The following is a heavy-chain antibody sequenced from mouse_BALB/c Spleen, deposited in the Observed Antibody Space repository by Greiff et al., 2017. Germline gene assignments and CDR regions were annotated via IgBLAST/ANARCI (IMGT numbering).Heavy chain of an antibody. CDR3: ARGGIYYAMDY. J-gene: IGHJ4*01. V-gene: IGHV1-54*01. CDR1: GYAFTNYL. Sequence: QVHVKQSGAELVRPGTSVKVSCKASGYAFTNYLIEWVKQRPGQGLEWIGVINPGSGGTNYNEKFKGKATLTADKSSSTAYMQLSSLTSDDSAVYFCARGGIYYAMDYWGQGTSVTVSS. CDR2: INPGSGGT.